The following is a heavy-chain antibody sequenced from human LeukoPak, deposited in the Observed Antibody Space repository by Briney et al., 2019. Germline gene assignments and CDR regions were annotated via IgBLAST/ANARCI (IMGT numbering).Heavy chain of an antibody. V-gene: IGHV1-69*01. CDR2: IIPIFGTA. CDR1: GGTFITFA. Sequence: SVNVSCKASGGTFITFAISWVRQAPGQGLEWMGGIIPIFGTANYAQKFQGRVTITADESTSTAYMELSSLRSEDTAVYYCASPPGYDSSGSNAFDIWGQGTMVTVSS. CDR3: ASPPGYDSSGSNAFDI. D-gene: IGHD3-22*01. J-gene: IGHJ3*02.